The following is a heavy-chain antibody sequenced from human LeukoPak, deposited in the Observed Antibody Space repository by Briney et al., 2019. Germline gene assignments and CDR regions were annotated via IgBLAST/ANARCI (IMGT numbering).Heavy chain of an antibody. V-gene: IGHV3-7*01. D-gene: IGHD3-22*01. CDR1: GFTFSSYW. J-gene: IGHJ6*02. CDR2: IKQDGSEK. Sequence: GGSLRLSCAASGFTFSSYWMSWVRQAPGKGLEWVANIKQDGSEKYYVDSVKGRFTISRDNAKNSLYLQMNSLRAEDTAVYYCARGDEIVVGSVDVWGQGTTVTVSS. CDR3: ARGDEIVVGSVDV.